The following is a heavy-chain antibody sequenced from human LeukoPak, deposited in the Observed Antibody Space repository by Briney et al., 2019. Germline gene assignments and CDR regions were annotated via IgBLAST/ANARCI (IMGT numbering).Heavy chain of an antibody. CDR3: ARKGRIPTVRGDDAFDI. J-gene: IGHJ3*02. D-gene: IGHD3-10*01. V-gene: IGHV1-18*01. CDR1: GYSFRNYG. Sequence: ASLKVSCKSSGYSFRNYGISWVRQAPGQGLEWMGWISAYNGNTNYAQKVQGRLTMTTDTSTNTAYMELRSLRSDDTAVYYCARKGRIPTVRGDDAFDIWGQGTVVTVSS. CDR2: ISAYNGNT.